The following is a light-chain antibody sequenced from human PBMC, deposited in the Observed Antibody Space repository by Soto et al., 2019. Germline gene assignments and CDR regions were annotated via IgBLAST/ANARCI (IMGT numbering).Light chain of an antibody. CDR3: QQYNTWPLT. Sequence: ETGMTQSPATLSVSPGERPTLSCRASQSVSSNLAWYQQKPGQAPRLLIYDASTRATGIPARFSGSGSGTEFTLTISSLQSEDFAVYYCQQYNTWPLTFGPGTKVDIK. J-gene: IGKJ3*01. CDR2: DAS. V-gene: IGKV3-15*01. CDR1: QSVSSN.